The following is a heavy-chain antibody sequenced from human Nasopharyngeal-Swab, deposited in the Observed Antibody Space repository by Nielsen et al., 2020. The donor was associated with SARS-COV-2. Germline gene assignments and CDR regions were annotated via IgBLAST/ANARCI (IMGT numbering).Heavy chain of an antibody. D-gene: IGHD3-9*01. CDR3: AKAGWGGRYFDWHKS. Sequence: GESLKISCAASGFTFSSYSMNWVRQAPGKGLEWVSSISSSSSYIYYADSVKGRFTISRDNAKNSLYLQMNSLRAEDTAVYYCAKAGWGGRYFDWHKSWGQGTLVTVSS. V-gene: IGHV3-21*04. J-gene: IGHJ5*02. CDR2: ISSSSSYI. CDR1: GFTFSSYS.